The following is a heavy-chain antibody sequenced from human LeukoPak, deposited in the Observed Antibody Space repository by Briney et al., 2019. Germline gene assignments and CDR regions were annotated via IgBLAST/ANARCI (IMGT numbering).Heavy chain of an antibody. D-gene: IGHD1-1*01. Sequence: VASVKVSCKGSGYTFTPYSINWVRQAPGQGLEWMGWISTYNGDTNYAQKLQGRVTMTTDTSTSTAYMELRSLRSDDTAVYYCARDHNWVVDYWGQGTLVTVSS. CDR3: ARDHNWVVDY. CDR2: ISTYNGDT. V-gene: IGHV1-18*01. J-gene: IGHJ4*02. CDR1: GYTFTPYS.